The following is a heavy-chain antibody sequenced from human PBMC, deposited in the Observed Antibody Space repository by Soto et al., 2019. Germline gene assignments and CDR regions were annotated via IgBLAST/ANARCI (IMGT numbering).Heavy chain of an antibody. CDR3: ATGGSSSPYGMDV. D-gene: IGHD6-6*01. V-gene: IGHV4-59*01. CDR2: MFYRGSI. Sequence: SETLSLTCTVSGVSISSYYWSWIRQPPGKGLEWIGYMFYRGSINYNPSLTSRVTISVDTSKNQFSLKMTPVTAADTAVYYCATGGSSSPYGMDVWGQGTTLTVSS. CDR1: GVSISSYY. J-gene: IGHJ6*02.